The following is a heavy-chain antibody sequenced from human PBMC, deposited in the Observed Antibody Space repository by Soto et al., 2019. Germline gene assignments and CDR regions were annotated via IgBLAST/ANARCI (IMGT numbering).Heavy chain of an antibody. CDR3: ASWLKVPDIGNYYYGMDV. CDR1: GGAFSDYA. D-gene: IGHD2-15*01. J-gene: IGHJ6*02. CDR2: IMPIFRAP. V-gene: IGHV1-69*12. Sequence: QVQLVQSGAEVKKPGSSVKVSCKASGGAFSDYAFSWVRQAPGQGLEWLGGIMPIFRAPDYAQKFQGRVTITADEFTRTDYMEMNSLRSEDTAVYYCASWLKVPDIGNYYYGMDVWGQGTTVTVSS.